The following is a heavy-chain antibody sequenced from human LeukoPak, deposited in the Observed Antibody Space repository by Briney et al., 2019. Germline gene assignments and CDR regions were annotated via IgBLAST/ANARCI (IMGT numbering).Heavy chain of an antibody. J-gene: IGHJ5*02. CDR2: IYTSGST. Sequence: SQTLSLTCTVSGGSISSGSYYWSWIRQPAGKGLEWIGRIYTSGSTNYNPSLKSRVTISVDTSKNQFSLKLSSVTAADTAVYYCARGLTTYRFDPWGQGTLVTVSS. CDR3: ARGLTTYRFDP. V-gene: IGHV4-61*02. D-gene: IGHD4-17*01. CDR1: GGSISSGSYY.